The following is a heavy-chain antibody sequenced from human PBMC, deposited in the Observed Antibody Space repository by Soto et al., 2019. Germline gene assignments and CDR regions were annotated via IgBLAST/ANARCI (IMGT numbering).Heavy chain of an antibody. CDR1: GFTFSSYA. CDR2: ISYDGSNK. D-gene: IGHD2-2*01. CDR3: ARGPSSLTRFDY. V-gene: IGHV3-30-3*01. J-gene: IGHJ4*02. Sequence: SLRLSCAASGFTFSSYAMHWVRQAPGKGLEWVAVISYDGSNKYYADPVKGRFTISRDNSKNTLFLPMNSLRAEDTAVYYCARGPSSLTRFDYWGQGTLVTVSS.